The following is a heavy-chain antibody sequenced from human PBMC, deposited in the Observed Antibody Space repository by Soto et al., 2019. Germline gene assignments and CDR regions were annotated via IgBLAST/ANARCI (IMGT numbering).Heavy chain of an antibody. D-gene: IGHD3-3*01. CDR3: ARFPAVNTIFGVVIREYYYYYGMDV. Sequence: ASVKVSCKASGYTFTSYAISWVRQATGQGLEWMGGMNPNSGNTGYAQKFQGRVTMTRNTSISTAYMELSSLKSEDTAVYYCARFPAVNTIFGVVIREYYYYYGMDVWGQGTTVTVSS. CDR1: GYTFTSYA. CDR2: MNPNSGNT. J-gene: IGHJ6*02. V-gene: IGHV1-8*01.